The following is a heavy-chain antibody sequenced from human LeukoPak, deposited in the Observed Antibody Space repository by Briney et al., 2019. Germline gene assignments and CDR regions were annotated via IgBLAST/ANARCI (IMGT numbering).Heavy chain of an antibody. CDR3: ARDGYNNIDY. D-gene: IGHD4-4*01. Sequence: GGSLRLSCAASGFTFSTFPMTWVRQAPGKGLEWVSYISSSSSTIYYADSVKGRFTISRDNAKNSLYLQMNSLRDEDTAVYYCARDGYNNIDYWGQGTLVTVSS. V-gene: IGHV3-48*02. CDR2: ISSSSSTI. J-gene: IGHJ4*02. CDR1: GFTFSTFP.